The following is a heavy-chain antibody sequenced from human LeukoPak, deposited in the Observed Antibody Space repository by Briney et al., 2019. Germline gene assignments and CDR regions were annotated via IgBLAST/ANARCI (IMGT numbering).Heavy chain of an antibody. D-gene: IGHD1-26*01. Sequence: SETLSLTCTVSGGSISSYYWSWIRQPPGKGLEWIGYIYYSGSTNYNPSLKSRVTISVDTSKNQFSLKLSSVTAADTAVYYCAPGIVGATPWFDPWGQVTLVTVSS. J-gene: IGHJ5*02. V-gene: IGHV4-59*01. CDR3: APGIVGATPWFDP. CDR1: GGSISSYY. CDR2: IYYSGST.